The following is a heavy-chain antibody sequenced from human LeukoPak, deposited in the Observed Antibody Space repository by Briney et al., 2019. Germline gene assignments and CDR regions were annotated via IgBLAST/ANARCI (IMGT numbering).Heavy chain of an antibody. CDR3: ARVTDRGSSSPDY. J-gene: IGHJ4*02. Sequence: ASLKVSCKASGYTLASYYMHWVGQAPGQRLEWMGINNRSGGSTSYAQKFQGRVTMTRDTSTSTVYMELSSLRSEDTAVYYCARVTDRGSSSPDYWGQGTLVTVSS. V-gene: IGHV1-46*01. CDR1: GYTLASYY. D-gene: IGHD6-13*01. CDR2: NNRSGGST.